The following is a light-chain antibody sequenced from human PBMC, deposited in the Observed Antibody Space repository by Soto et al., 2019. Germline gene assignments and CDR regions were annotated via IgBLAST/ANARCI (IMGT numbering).Light chain of an antibody. CDR2: DVS. CDR3: QHRSNWPRT. J-gene: IGKJ2*01. CDR1: QSVSTY. Sequence: EIVLTQSPATLSLSPGERVTLSCRASQSVSTYLAWYQQKPGQAPRLLIYDVSNRATGIPARFSGSGSGTDFTLTITSLEPEDFAVYYCQHRSNWPRTFGQGTKLEIK. V-gene: IGKV3-11*01.